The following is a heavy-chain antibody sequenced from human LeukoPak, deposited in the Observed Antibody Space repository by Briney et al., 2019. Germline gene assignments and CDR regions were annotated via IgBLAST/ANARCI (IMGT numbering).Heavy chain of an antibody. Sequence: GGSLRLSCAASAFALSTYTMEWVRLAPGKGLEWVSSINPDSKYIYYRDSVRGRFTISRDNAKNSLYLQMNGLRVEDTAVYFCARFVDQSTYYFDSWGQGTLVIVSS. CDR3: ARFVDQSTYYFDS. D-gene: IGHD3-10*01. CDR2: INPDSKYI. CDR1: AFALSTYT. J-gene: IGHJ4*02. V-gene: IGHV3-21*01.